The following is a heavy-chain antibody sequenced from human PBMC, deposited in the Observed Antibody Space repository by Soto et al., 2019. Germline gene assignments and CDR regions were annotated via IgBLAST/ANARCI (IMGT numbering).Heavy chain of an antibody. Sequence: GGSLRLSCAASGFTFSSYAMSWVRQAPGKGLEWVSAISGSGGSTYYADSVKGRFTISRDNSKNTLYLQMNSLRAEDTAVYYCAKVYHLLLLVGEFLGDDAFDIWGQGTMVTVSS. CDR1: GFTFSSYA. CDR3: AKVYHLLLLVGEFLGDDAFDI. D-gene: IGHD3-10*01. V-gene: IGHV3-23*01. CDR2: ISGSGGST. J-gene: IGHJ3*02.